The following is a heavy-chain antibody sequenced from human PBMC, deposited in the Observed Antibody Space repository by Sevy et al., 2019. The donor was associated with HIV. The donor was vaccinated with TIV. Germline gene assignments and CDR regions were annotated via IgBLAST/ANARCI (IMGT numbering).Heavy chain of an antibody. Sequence: ASVKVSCKASGGTFSSYIVSWVRQAPGQGLEWMGGITPVLGTTNYAHKFQGRVTITADESTNTVYMERTRLKSEDTAVYYCARWSISIDYWGQGTLVTVSS. CDR3: ARWSISIDY. V-gene: IGHV1-69*13. CDR2: ITPVLGTT. J-gene: IGHJ4*02. CDR1: GGTFSSYI.